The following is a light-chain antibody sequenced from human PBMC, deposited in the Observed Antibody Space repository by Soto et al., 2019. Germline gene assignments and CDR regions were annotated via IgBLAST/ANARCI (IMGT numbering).Light chain of an antibody. J-gene: IGLJ1*01. CDR2: EVS. CDR3: SSYTRSSTPYV. Sequence: QSALTQPASVPGSPGQSITISCTGTSSDVGGYNYVSWYQQHPGKAPKLMIYEVSNRPSRVSNRFSGSKSGNTASLTISGLQAEDEADYYCSSYTRSSTPYVYGTGTKVTVL. CDR1: SSDVGGYNY. V-gene: IGLV2-14*01.